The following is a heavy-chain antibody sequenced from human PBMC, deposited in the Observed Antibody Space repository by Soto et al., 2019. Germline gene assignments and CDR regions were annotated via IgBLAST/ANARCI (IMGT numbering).Heavy chain of an antibody. D-gene: IGHD3-22*01. CDR2: IVYDGGTK. V-gene: IGHV3-30*02. CDR1: GFTFYTYG. CDR3: AKVYDSSGYFRYYFDY. J-gene: IGHJ4*02. Sequence: GGSLRLSCAASGFTFYTYGMHWVRQVPGKGLQWVAIIVYDGGTKYYADSVRGRFTVSRDNSKNTLYLQMNSLRDEDTAVYYCAKVYDSSGYFRYYFDYWGQGTPVTVSS.